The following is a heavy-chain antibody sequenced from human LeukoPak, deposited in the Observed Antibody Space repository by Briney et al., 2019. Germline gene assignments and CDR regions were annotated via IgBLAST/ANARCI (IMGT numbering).Heavy chain of an antibody. CDR3: ARGFTMVRGVIIRDY. D-gene: IGHD3-10*01. Sequence: GGSLRLSCAASGFTFSSYSMNWVRQAPGKGLEWVSSISSSSSYIYYADSVKGRFTISRDNAKNSLYLQMNSLRAEDTAVYYCARGFTMVRGVIIRDYWGQGTLVTVSS. J-gene: IGHJ4*02. CDR2: ISSSSSYI. V-gene: IGHV3-21*01. CDR1: GFTFSSYS.